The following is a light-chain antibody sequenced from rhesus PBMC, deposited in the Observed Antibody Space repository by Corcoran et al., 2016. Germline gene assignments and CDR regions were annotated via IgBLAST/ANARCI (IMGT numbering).Light chain of an antibody. V-gene: IGKV1-74*01. J-gene: IGKJ2*01. CDR2: KAS. CDR3: QHGYGTPYS. Sequence: DIQMTQSPSSLSASVGDRVTITCRASENVNNYLNWYQQKPGKAPKLLIYKASTLQSGFPSRVSGSGSGTDYTFTISILQPEDVATYYCQHGYGTPYSFGQGTKVEIK. CDR1: ENVNNY.